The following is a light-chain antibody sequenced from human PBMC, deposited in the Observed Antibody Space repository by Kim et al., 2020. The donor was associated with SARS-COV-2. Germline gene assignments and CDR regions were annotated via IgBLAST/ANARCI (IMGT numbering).Light chain of an antibody. V-gene: IGLV1-51*01. CDR2: DDN. CDR1: KSNFNY. CDR3: GTWDGRLSVGP. J-gene: IGLJ2*01. Sequence: PGQKVTISCSGAKSNFNYVSWYQQVPGKVPKLIIYDDNRRPSGIPDRFSGSKSVTSATLTITGLQTEDEADYYCGTWDGRLSVGPFGGGTQLTVL.